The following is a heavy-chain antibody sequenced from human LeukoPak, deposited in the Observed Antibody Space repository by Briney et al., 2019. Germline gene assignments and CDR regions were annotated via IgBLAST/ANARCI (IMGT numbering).Heavy chain of an antibody. Sequence: SETLSLTCAVYGGSFSGNFWSWICQPPGKGLEWIGEINHSGSTNYNPSLKSRVTISVDTSKNQFSLKLSSVTAADTAVYYCARGGYYGSGNDFRFDPWGQGTLVTVSS. CDR3: ARGGYYGSGNDFRFDP. J-gene: IGHJ5*02. CDR2: INHSGST. D-gene: IGHD3-10*01. V-gene: IGHV4-34*01. CDR1: GGSFSGNF.